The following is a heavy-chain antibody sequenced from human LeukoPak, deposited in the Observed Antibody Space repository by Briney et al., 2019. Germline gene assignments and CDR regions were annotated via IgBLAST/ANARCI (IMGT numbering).Heavy chain of an antibody. D-gene: IGHD3-22*01. CDR3: AKDGKGYYSDSSGFSDY. Sequence: GGSLRLSCAASGFTFSSNSMSWVRQAPGKGLEWVSSISSSSSYIYYADSVQGRFTISRDDAKNSLYLQMNSLRADDTAVYYCAKDGKGYYSDSSGFSDYWGQGTLVTVSS. V-gene: IGHV3-21*01. CDR2: ISSSSSYI. CDR1: GFTFSSNS. J-gene: IGHJ4*02.